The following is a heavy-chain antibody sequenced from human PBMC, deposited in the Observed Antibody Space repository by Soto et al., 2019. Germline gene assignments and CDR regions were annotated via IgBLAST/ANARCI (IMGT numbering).Heavy chain of an antibody. D-gene: IGHD5-12*01. J-gene: IGHJ2*01. V-gene: IGHV3-30-3*01. CDR3: ARDREMATIYWYFDL. CDR2: ISYDGSNK. CDR1: GFTFSSYA. Sequence: QVQLVESGGGVVQPGRSLRLSCAASGFTFSSYAMHWVRQAPGKGLEWVAVISYDGSNKYYADSVKGRFTISRDNSKNPLYLQMNSLRAEDTAVYYCARDREMATIYWYFDLWGRGTLVTVSS.